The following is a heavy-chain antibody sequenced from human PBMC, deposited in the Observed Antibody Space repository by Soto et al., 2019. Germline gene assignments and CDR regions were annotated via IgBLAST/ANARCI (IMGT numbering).Heavy chain of an antibody. CDR1: GDSVSSKDAA. J-gene: IGHJ4*02. V-gene: IGHV6-1*01. D-gene: IGHD1-26*01. CDR2: TYYRSKWSA. CDR3: ARALAGSYDY. Sequence: HSQTLSLTCAISGDSVSSKDAAWNWIRQSPSRGLEWLGRTYYRSKWSADYAVSLKGRITVKPDTSKNQFSLQLNSVTPEDTAVYYCARALAGSYDYWGQGTLVTVSS.